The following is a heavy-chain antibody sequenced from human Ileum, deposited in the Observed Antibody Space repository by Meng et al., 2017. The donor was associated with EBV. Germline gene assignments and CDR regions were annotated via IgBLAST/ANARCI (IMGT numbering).Heavy chain of an antibody. CDR3: ARDGYSSGSD. CDR1: GGSVSSGGNY. D-gene: IGHD6-19*01. CDR2: IYNSGST. V-gene: IGHV4-61*08. Sequence: VWLHGSGPGLVKLSETLSLTCSVSGGSVSSGGNYWSWIRQPPGKGLEWIGYIYNSGSTNYNPSLKSRVTISVDTSKNQFSLKLSSVTAADTAVYYCARDGYSSGSDWGQGTLVTVSS. J-gene: IGHJ4*02.